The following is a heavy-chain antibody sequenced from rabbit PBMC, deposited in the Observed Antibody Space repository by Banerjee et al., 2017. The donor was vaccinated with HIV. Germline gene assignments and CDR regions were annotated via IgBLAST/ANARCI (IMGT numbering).Heavy chain of an antibody. CDR3: ARDLAGVIGGNVGL. CDR1: EFSFSSSYY. V-gene: IGHV1S45*01. CDR2: IYTGDGNT. J-gene: IGHJ4*01. D-gene: IGHD4-1*01. Sequence: QEQLEESGGDLVKPEGSLTLTCTASEFSFSSSYYMCWVRQAPGKGLEWIGGIYTGDGNTYYASWAKGRFTISKTSSTTVTLQMTSLTAADTATYFCARDLAGVIGGNVGLWGPGHPRHRL.